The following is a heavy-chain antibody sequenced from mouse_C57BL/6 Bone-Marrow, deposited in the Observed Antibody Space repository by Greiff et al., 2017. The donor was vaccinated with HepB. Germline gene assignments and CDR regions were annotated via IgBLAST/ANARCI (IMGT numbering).Heavy chain of an antibody. J-gene: IGHJ3*01. V-gene: IGHV1-54*01. CDR1: GYSFTNYL. CDR3: GVMVTTGTGFAY. Sequence: QVQLQQSGAELVRPGTSVKVSCKASGYSFTNYLIEWVKQRPGQGLEWIGVINPGSGGTNYNEKFKGKATLTADKSSSTAYMQLSSLTSEDSAVCFCGVMVTTGTGFAYWGQGTLVTVSA. D-gene: IGHD2-2*01. CDR2: INPGSGGT.